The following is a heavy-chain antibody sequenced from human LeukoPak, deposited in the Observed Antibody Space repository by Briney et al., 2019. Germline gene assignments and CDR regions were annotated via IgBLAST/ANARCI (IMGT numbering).Heavy chain of an antibody. CDR3: ARTPQGQWLVR. V-gene: IGHV3-9*01. J-gene: IGHJ4*02. Sequence: GGSLRLSCAASGFTFDDYAMHWVRQAPGKGLEWVSGISWNSGSIGYADSVKGRFTISRDNAKNSLYLQMNSLRAEDTAVYYCARTPQGQWLVRWGQGTLVTVSS. D-gene: IGHD6-19*01. CDR1: GFTFDDYA. CDR2: ISWNSGSI.